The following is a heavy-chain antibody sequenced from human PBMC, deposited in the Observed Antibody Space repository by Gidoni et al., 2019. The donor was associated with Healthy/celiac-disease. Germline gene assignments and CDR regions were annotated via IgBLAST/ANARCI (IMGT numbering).Heavy chain of an antibody. CDR2: ISYDGSNK. D-gene: IGHD1-26*01. Sequence: QVQLVESGGGVVQPGRPLRLSCAAAGFPLSSYAMHWVRQAPGKGLEWVAVISYDGSNKYYADSVKGRFTISIDNSKNTLYLQMNSLRAEDTAVYYCARDLSYRPLYYFDYWGQGTLVTVSS. CDR1: GFPLSSYA. CDR3: ARDLSYRPLYYFDY. J-gene: IGHJ4*02. V-gene: IGHV3-30-3*01.